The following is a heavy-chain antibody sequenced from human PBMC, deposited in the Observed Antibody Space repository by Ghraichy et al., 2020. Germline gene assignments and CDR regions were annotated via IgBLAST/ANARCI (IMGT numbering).Heavy chain of an antibody. CDR1: GFTFSSYA. V-gene: IGHV3-23*01. J-gene: IGHJ2*01. CDR3: AKDHTAAAYWYFDL. Sequence: LSLTCAASGFTFSSYAMSWVRQAPGKGLEWVSAISGSGGSTYYADSVKGRFTISRDNSKNTLYLQMNSLRAEDTAVYYCAKDHTAAAYWYFDLWGRGTLVTVSS. CDR2: ISGSGGST. D-gene: IGHD6-13*01.